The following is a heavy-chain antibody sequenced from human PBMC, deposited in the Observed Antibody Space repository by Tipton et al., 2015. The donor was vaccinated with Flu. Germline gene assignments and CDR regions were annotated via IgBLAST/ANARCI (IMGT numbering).Heavy chain of an antibody. D-gene: IGHD3-3*01. CDR3: AKDRAVTTPSLMTDS. CDR2: ISFDGYDK. J-gene: IGHJ4*02. Sequence: CAASGFTFSNYAMHWVRQAPGKGLEWVALISFDGYDKNYGGSVKGRFTVSRDNSKNTLFLQMRSLRPEDTAVYYCAKDRAVTTPSLMTDSWGQGTLVTVSS. V-gene: IGHV3-30*18. CDR1: GFTFSNYA.